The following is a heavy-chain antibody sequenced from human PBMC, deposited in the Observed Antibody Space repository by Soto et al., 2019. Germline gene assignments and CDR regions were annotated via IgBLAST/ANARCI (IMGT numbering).Heavy chain of an antibody. D-gene: IGHD1-1*01. J-gene: IGHJ4*02. V-gene: IGHV1-18*01. Sequence: QVHLVQSGAEVKKPGTSVKVSCKASGYTFTSYGITWVRQAPGQGLEWMGWISAHNGNTDYAQKLQGRVIVTRDTSTSTAYMELRSLRSDDTAVYYCARGRYGDYWGQGALVTVSS. CDR3: ARGRYGDY. CDR1: GYTFTSYG. CDR2: ISAHNGNT.